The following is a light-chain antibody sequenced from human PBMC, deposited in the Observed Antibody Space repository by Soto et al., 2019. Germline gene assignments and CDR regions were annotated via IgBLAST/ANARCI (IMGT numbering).Light chain of an antibody. Sequence: QTVVTQEPSFSVSPGGTVTLTCGLSSGSVSITYYPSWYQQTPGQAPRTLIYNTNTRSSGVPDRFSGSILGNRAALTITGAQAEDESDYYCSLYMGSGVWVFGGGTQLTVL. CDR3: SLYMGSGVWV. V-gene: IGLV8-61*01. CDR2: NTN. CDR1: SGSVSITYY. J-gene: IGLJ3*02.